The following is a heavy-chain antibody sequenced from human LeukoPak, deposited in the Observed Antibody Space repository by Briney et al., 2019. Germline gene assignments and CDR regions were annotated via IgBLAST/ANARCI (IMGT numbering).Heavy chain of an antibody. D-gene: IGHD6-13*01. CDR1: GFTFSSHG. CDR3: ARDSPAAGTYNWFDP. Sequence: GGSLRLSCVASGFTFSSHGMNWVRQAPGKGLEWVSSTSSSSSYIYYADSVKGRFTISRDNAKNSLYLQMNSLRAEDTAVYYCARDSPAAGTYNWFDPWGQGTLVTVSS. CDR2: TSSSSSYI. J-gene: IGHJ5*02. V-gene: IGHV3-21*01.